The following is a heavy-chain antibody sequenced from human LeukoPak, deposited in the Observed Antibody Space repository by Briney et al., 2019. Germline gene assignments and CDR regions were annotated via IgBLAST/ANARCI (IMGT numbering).Heavy chain of an antibody. CDR2: IYYSGST. J-gene: IGHJ6*02. Sequence: SETLSLTCTVSVDSISIYYWSWVRQPPGEGLEWIGYIYYSGSTNYNPSHKSRVTISVDTSKNQFSLKLSSVTAADTAVYYCARRAHYYGNLDVWGQGTTVTVSS. CDR3: ARRAHYYGNLDV. CDR1: VDSISIYY. D-gene: IGHD3-10*01. V-gene: IGHV4-59*01.